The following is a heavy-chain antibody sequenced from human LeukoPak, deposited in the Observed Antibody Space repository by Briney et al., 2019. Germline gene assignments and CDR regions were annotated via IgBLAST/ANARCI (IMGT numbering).Heavy chain of an antibody. V-gene: IGHV4-59*01. Sequence: SETLSLTCNVSGGSISNYYWSWIRQPPGKGLEWIGYIYYSGSSNYNPSLKSRVTISVDTSKNHFSLKLSSVTAADTAVYFCARAARGSFDYWGQGTLVTVSS. CDR3: ARAARGSFDY. CDR1: GGSISNYY. CDR2: IYYSGSS. J-gene: IGHJ4*02.